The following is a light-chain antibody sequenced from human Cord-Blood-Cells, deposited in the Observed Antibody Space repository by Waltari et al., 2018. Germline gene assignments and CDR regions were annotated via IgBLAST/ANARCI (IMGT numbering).Light chain of an antibody. CDR3: NSRDSSGNHLVV. CDR2: GKT. V-gene: IGLV3-19*01. CDR1: SLRSAY. J-gene: IGLJ2*01. Sequence: SSELTQDPAVSVALGQTVRITCQGDSLRSAYASWYQQKPGQAPVLVIYGKTNRPSGIPDRFSGSSSGNTASLTITGAQAEDEADYYCNSRDSSGNHLVVFGGGTKLTVL.